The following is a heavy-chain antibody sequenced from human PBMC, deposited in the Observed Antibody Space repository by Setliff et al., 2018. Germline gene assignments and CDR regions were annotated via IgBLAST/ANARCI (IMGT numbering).Heavy chain of an antibody. D-gene: IGHD6-19*01. CDR3: ARAVAVPADFDY. CDR2: ITPFNDNT. J-gene: IGHJ4*02. CDR1: GYTFTYRY. V-gene: IGHV1-45*02. Sequence: GASVKVSCKASGYTFTYRYLHWVRQAPGQALEWMGWITPFNDNTNYAQKFQGRVTITRDTSASTAYMELSSLRSEDTAVYYCARAVAVPADFDYWGQGTLVTVSS.